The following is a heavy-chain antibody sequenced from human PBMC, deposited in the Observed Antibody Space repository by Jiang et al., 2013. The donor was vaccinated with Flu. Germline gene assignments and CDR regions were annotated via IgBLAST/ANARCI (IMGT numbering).Heavy chain of an antibody. CDR1: GDSINSYY. V-gene: IGHV4-59*01. CDR2: IYYTGST. CDR3: ARDPSNTIFGVPQRYWYFDL. J-gene: IGHJ2*01. D-gene: IGHD3-3*01. Sequence: PGLLKPSETLSLTCTVSGDSINSYYWSWIRQPPGKGLEWIANIYYTGSTDYNPSLKSRVTISVDRSKNQFSLKLKSVTAADTAVYYCARDPSNTIFGVPQRYWYFDLWGRGTLVTVSS.